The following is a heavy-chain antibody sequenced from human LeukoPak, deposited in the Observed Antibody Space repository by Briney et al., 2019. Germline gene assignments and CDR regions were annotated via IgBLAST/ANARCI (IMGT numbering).Heavy chain of an antibody. Sequence: SETLSLTCTVSGGSISSYYWSWIRQPPGKGLKWIGYIYYSGSTNYNPSLKSRVTISVDTSKNQFSLKLSSVTAADTAVYYCARERVSSYPANWFDSWGQGTLVTVSS. V-gene: IGHV4-59*01. J-gene: IGHJ5*01. CDR1: GGSISSYY. D-gene: IGHD5/OR15-5a*01. CDR3: ARERVSSYPANWFDS. CDR2: IYYSGST.